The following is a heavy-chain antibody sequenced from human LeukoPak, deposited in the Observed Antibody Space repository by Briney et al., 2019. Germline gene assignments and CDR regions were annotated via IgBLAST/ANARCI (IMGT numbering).Heavy chain of an antibody. D-gene: IGHD3-22*01. CDR1: GFTFSSYS. Sequence: PGGSLRLSCAASGFTFSSYSMNWVRQAPGKGLEWVSSISSSSSYIYYADSVKDRFTISRDNAKNSLYLQMNSLRAEDTAVYYCARLLREYYDSSGYLSPWGQGTLVTVSS. CDR3: ARLLREYYDSSGYLSP. V-gene: IGHV3-21*01. CDR2: ISSSSSYI. J-gene: IGHJ5*02.